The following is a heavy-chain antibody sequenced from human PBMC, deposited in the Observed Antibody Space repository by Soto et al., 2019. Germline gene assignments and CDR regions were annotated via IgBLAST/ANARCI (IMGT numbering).Heavy chain of an antibody. CDR2: IYYSGST. Sequence: SETLSLTCTVSGGSISSGGYYWSWIRQHPGKGLEWIGYIYYSGSTYYNPSLKSRVTIPVDTSKNQFSLKLSSVTAADTAVYYCARAYRYSYGYEKYYFDYWGQGTLVTVSS. V-gene: IGHV4-31*03. D-gene: IGHD5-18*01. J-gene: IGHJ4*02. CDR1: GGSISSGGYY. CDR3: ARAYRYSYGYEKYYFDY.